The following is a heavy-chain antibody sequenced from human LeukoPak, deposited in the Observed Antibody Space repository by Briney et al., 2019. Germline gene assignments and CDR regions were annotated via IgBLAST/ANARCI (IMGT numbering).Heavy chain of an antibody. D-gene: IGHD3-9*01. V-gene: IGHV3-23*01. CDR1: GFTFSSYA. J-gene: IGHJ4*02. Sequence: GGSLRLSCAASGFTFSSYAMSWVRQAPGKGLEWVSAISGSGGSTYYADSVKGRFTISRDNAKNTLYLQMNSLRAEDTAVYYCAKPPRRDLLRYFDWLRCYFDYWGQGTLVTVSS. CDR3: AKPPRRDLLRYFDWLRCYFDY. CDR2: ISGSGGST.